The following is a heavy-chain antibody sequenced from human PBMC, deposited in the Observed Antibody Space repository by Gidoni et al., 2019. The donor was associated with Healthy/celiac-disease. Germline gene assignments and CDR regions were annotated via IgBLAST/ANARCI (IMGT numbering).Heavy chain of an antibody. D-gene: IGHD5-18*01. J-gene: IGHJ4*02. CDR2: ISSSSSYI. CDR3: ARDPGGEGYSYGFDY. V-gene: IGHV3-21*01. CDR1: GFTFSSYS. Sequence: EVQLVESGGGLVKPGGSLRLSCAASGFTFSSYSMNWVRQAPGKGLEWVSSISSSSSYIYYADSVKGRFTISRDNAKNSLYLQMNSLRAEDTAVYYCARDPGGEGYSYGFDYWGQGTLVTVSS.